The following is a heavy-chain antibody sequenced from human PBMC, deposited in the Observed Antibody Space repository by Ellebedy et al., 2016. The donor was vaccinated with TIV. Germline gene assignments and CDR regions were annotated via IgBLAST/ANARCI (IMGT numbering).Heavy chain of an antibody. CDR2: INPSGGST. CDR3: ARGDPVACTGFWYYYYYGMDV. Sequence: ASVKVSXXASGYTFTSYGISWVRQAPGQGLEWMGIINPSGGSTSYAKKFQGRVTMTRDTSTSTVYMELSSLRSEDTAVYYCARGDPVACTGFWYYYYYGMDVWGQGTTVTVSS. J-gene: IGHJ6*02. D-gene: IGHD6-19*01. V-gene: IGHV1-46*01. CDR1: GYTFTSYG.